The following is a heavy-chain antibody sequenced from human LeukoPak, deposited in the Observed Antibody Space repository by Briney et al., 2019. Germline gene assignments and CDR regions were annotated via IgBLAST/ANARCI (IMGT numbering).Heavy chain of an antibody. D-gene: IGHD3-16*01. Sequence: GGSLRLSCAASEFTVSSTYMSWVRQAPGKGLEWVSVIYSGGSTYYADSVKGRFSISRDNSKNTLYLQMNSLRAEDTAVYYCARGPTGGDGYFDYWGQGTLVTVSS. J-gene: IGHJ4*02. CDR2: IYSGGST. CDR3: ARGPTGGDGYFDY. CDR1: EFTVSSTY. V-gene: IGHV3-66*01.